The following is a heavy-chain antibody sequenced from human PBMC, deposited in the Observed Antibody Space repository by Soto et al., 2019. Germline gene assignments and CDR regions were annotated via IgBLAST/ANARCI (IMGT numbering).Heavy chain of an antibody. Sequence: GGSLRLSCAASGFNFSDYWMHWVRQAPGKGLVWVSQIKGDGSNIKYADSVKGRFTISRDNAKNTLYLQMNSLRAEDTAVYYCARDNSGPIMFEYWGQGNLVTVSS. CDR2: IKGDGSNI. J-gene: IGHJ4*02. CDR1: GFNFSDYW. D-gene: IGHD6-19*01. V-gene: IGHV3-74*03. CDR3: ARDNSGPIMFEY.